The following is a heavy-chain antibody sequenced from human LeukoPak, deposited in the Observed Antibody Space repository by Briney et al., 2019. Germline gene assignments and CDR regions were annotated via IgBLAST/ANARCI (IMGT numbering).Heavy chain of an antibody. CDR2: ISAYNGNT. D-gene: IGHD2-2*01. V-gene: IGHV1-18*01. J-gene: IGHJ5*02. Sequence: ASVKVSCKASGYTFTSYAFRWVRQAPGQGLEWMGWISAYNGNTNYAQNLQGRVTMTTDTSTSTAYMELRSLRSDDTAVYYCAREGAYCSSTSCHSQNWFDPWGQGTLVTVSS. CDR3: AREGAYCSSTSCHSQNWFDP. CDR1: GYTFTSYA.